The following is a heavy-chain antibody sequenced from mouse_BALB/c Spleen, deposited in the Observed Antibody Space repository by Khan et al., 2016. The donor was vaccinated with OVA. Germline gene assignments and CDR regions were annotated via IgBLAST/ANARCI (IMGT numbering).Heavy chain of an antibody. CDR2: INTYTGEP. CDR3: ASGGYWYFDV. J-gene: IGHJ1*01. CDR1: GYSFTNYG. D-gene: IGHD1-1*02. Sequence: QIQLVQSGPEVKKPGETVKISCKATGYSFTNYGMNWVRQAPGKGLKWMGWINTYTGEPKSADDFKGRFAFSLETSASTAYLQINNLKNEDTATYCCASGGYWYFDVWGAGTTVTVSS. V-gene: IGHV9-3-1*01.